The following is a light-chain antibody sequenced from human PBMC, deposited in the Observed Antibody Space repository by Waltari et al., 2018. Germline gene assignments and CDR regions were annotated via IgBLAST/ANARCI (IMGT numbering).Light chain of an antibody. V-gene: IGLV3-10*01. J-gene: IGLJ3*02. CDR3: YSTDSSGNHRV. CDR1: ALQHKN. Sequence: SYELTQPPSVSVSPGQTARITCSGDALQHKNANCYPQKSGQAPVVVIYEDSKRPSGIPERFSGSSSGTMATLTISGAQFEDEADYYCYSTDSSGNHRVFGGGTKLTVL. CDR2: EDS.